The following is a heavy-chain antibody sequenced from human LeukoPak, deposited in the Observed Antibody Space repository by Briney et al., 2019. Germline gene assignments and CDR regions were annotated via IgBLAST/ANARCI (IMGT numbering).Heavy chain of an antibody. D-gene: IGHD3-10*01. CDR1: GFTYSRYA. V-gene: IGHV3-23*01. CDR2: ISDNGAGT. J-gene: IGHJ4*02. CDR3: AKISAWYGN. Sequence: GGSLRLSCAASGFTYSRYAMSWVRQAPGKGLEWVSSISDNGAGTFYADSVKGRFTISRDNSDKTLYLQMNSLRAEDTAVYYCAKISAWYGNWGQGTLVTVSS.